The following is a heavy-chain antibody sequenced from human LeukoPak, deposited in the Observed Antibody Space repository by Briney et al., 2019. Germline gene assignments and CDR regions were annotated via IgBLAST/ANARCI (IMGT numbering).Heavy chain of an antibody. CDR2: ISYDGSNK. J-gene: IGHJ5*02. CDR3: AKDPRPLGQWLAWFDP. Sequence: PPGGSLRLSCAASGFTFNNYAMNWVRQAPGKGLEWVAVISYDGSNKYYADSVKGRFTISRDNSKNTLYLQMNSLRAEDTAVYYCAKDPRPLGQWLAWFDPWGQGTLVTVSS. V-gene: IGHV3-30*18. D-gene: IGHD6-19*01. CDR1: GFTFNNYA.